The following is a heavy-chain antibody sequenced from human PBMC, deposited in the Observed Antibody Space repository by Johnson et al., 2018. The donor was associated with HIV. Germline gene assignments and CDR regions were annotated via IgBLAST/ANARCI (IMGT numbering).Heavy chain of an antibody. Sequence: QVQLVESGGGVVQPGMFVTLSCAASGLNFSDYGMHWVRQAPGKGLEWVAVISFDGSNEYYADSVEGRFTISRDNSKNTVYLQMNSLRPEDTAVYYCARGYSGSDDAFDIWGQGTMVTVSS. D-gene: IGHD1-26*01. CDR1: GLNFSDYG. CDR2: ISFDGSNE. V-gene: IGHV3-30*04. J-gene: IGHJ3*02. CDR3: ARGYSGSDDAFDI.